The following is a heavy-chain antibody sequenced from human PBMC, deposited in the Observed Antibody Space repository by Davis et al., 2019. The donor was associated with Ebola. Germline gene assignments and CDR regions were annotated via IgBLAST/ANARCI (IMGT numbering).Heavy chain of an antibody. Sequence: PGGSLRLSCAASGFSVSTNYMSWVRQAPGKGLEWVSVIYSSGTTFYADSVKGRFTISRDNAKNTLYLQMNSLRAEDTAVYYCARAYAYGMDVWGKGTTVTVSS. CDR3: ARAYAYGMDV. J-gene: IGHJ6*04. CDR1: GFSVSTNY. CDR2: IYSSGTT. V-gene: IGHV3-66*01. D-gene: IGHD4-17*01.